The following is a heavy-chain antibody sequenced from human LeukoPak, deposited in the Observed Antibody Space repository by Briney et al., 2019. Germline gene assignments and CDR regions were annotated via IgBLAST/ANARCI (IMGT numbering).Heavy chain of an antibody. D-gene: IGHD1-26*01. CDR3: ARDRDSGTYRGAFDY. Sequence: GGSLRLSCAASGFTFSSYWMHWVRQAPGKGLVWVSRINSDGSSTSYADSVKGRFTISRDNAKNSLYLQMNSLRAEDTAVNYCARDRDSGTYRGAFDYWGQGTLVTVSS. V-gene: IGHV3-74*01. CDR2: INSDGSST. CDR1: GFTFSSYW. J-gene: IGHJ4*02.